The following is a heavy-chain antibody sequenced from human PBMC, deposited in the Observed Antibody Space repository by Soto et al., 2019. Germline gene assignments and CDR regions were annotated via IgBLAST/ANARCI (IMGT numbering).Heavy chain of an antibody. Sequence: SETLSLTCTVSGGSISSYYWSWIRQPPGKGLEWIGYIYYTGSTSYNPSLKSRVTTSVNTSKNQFSLKLSSVTAADTALYYCARGNWNYFDYWGQGTLVTVSS. CDR2: IYYTGST. CDR1: GGSISSYY. D-gene: IGHD1-1*01. CDR3: ARGNWNYFDY. V-gene: IGHV4-59*08. J-gene: IGHJ4*02.